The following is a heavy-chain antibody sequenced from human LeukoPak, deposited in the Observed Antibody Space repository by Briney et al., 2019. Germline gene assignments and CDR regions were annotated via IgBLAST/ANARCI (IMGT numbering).Heavy chain of an antibody. J-gene: IGHJ4*02. CDR3: ARECAYCTNGVI. D-gene: IGHD2-8*01. CDR2: ISSSSSYI. CDR1: GFTFSSYS. Sequence: GGSLRLSCAASGFTFSSYSMNWVRQAPGKGLEWVSSISSSSSYIYYADSVKGRFTISRDNAKNSLYLQMNSLRAEDTAVYYCARECAYCTNGVIWGRGTLVTVSS. V-gene: IGHV3-21*01.